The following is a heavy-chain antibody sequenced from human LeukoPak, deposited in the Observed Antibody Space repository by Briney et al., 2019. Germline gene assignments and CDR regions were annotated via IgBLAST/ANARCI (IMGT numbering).Heavy chain of an antibody. V-gene: IGHV4-4*09. Sequence: PSETLSLTCTVSGGSISSYYWSWIRQPPGKGLEWVGYIYTSGSTNYNPSLKSRVTISVDTSKNQFSLKLSSVAAADTAVYYCARLDTAMVGDVWGKGTTVTVSS. J-gene: IGHJ6*04. CDR1: GGSISSYY. CDR3: ARLDTAMVGDV. CDR2: IYTSGST. D-gene: IGHD5-18*01.